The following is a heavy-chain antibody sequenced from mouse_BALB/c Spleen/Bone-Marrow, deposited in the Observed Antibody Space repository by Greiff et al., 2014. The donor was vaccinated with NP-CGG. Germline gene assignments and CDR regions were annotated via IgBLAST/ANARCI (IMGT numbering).Heavy chain of an antibody. V-gene: IGHV5-17*02. D-gene: IGHD2-10*02. Sequence: VQLKESGGGLVQPGGSRKLSCAASGFIFSSFGVHWVRQAPEKGLEWVVYISSGSSTIYYADTVKGRFTISRDNPKNTLFLQMTSLRSEDTAMYYCARGKYGYDYWGQGTTLTVSS. J-gene: IGHJ2*01. CDR3: ARGKYGYDY. CDR2: ISSGSSTI. CDR1: GFIFSSFG.